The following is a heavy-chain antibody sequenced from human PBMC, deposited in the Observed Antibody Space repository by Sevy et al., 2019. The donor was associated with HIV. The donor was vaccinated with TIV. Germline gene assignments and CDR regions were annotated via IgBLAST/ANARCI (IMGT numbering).Heavy chain of an antibody. CDR2: IYSGGGT. Sequence: GGSLRLSCAASGVTVSNNYMTWVRQAPGKGLEWVSLIYSGGGTYYADSVKGRFTISRDNSKHTLYLQMNSLRAEDTAVYYCARVGSSGWFRYYGMDVWGQGTTVTVSS. CDR3: ARVGSSGWFRYYGMDV. J-gene: IGHJ6*02. V-gene: IGHV3-53*01. CDR1: GVTVSNNY. D-gene: IGHD6-19*01.